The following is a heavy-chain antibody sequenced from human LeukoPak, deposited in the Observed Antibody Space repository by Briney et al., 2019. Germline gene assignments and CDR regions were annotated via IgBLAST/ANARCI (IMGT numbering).Heavy chain of an antibody. V-gene: IGHV3-23*01. Sequence: GALRLSCAASGFTFSSYAMSWVRQAPGKGLEWFSAISGSGGSTYYADSVKGRFTISRDNSKNTLYLQMNSLRAEDTAVYYCAKDRERYFDWLPKGYFDYWGQGTLVTVSS. CDR1: GFTFSSYA. CDR2: ISGSGGST. D-gene: IGHD3-9*01. CDR3: AKDRERYFDWLPKGYFDY. J-gene: IGHJ4*02.